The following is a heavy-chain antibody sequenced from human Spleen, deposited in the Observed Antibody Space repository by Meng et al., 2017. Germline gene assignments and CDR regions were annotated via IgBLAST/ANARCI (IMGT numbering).Heavy chain of an antibody. CDR2: ISYSGTT. CDR1: GGSISSGGYY. J-gene: IGHJ4*02. V-gene: IGHV4-31*03. Sequence: SETLSLTCTVSGGSISSGGYYWSWIRQHPGKGLEWIGYISYSGTTYYNPSLKSRVTISVDTSQNNPSLKLSSVTAADSAVYYCARGPTTMAHDFDYWGQGTLVTVSS. CDR3: ARGPTTMAHDFDY. D-gene: IGHD4-11*01.